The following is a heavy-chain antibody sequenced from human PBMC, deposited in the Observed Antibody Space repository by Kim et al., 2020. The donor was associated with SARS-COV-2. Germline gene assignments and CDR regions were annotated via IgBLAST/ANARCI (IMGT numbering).Heavy chain of an antibody. J-gene: IGHJ4*02. Sequence: SETLSLTCTVSGGSVSSGSYYWSWIRQPPGKGLEWIGYIYYSGSTNYNPSLKSRVTISVDTSKNQFSLKLSSVTAADTAVYYCARTSSGYVVGPVDYWGQGTLVTVSS. CDR2: IYYSGST. CDR1: GGSVSSGSYY. V-gene: IGHV4-61*01. D-gene: IGHD3-22*01. CDR3: ARTSSGYVVGPVDY.